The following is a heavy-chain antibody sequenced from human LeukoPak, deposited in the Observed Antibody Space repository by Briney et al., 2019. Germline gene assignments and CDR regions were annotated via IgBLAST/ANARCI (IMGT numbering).Heavy chain of an antibody. CDR3: ARSGDYLGAEYFQH. D-gene: IGHD3-16*01. CDR2: ISSSSSYI. CDR1: GFTFSSYS. Sequence: GGSLRLSCAASGFTFSSYSMNWVRQAPGKGLEWVSSISSSSSYIYYADSVKGRFTISRDNSKNTLYLQMNSLRAEDTAVYYCARSGDYLGAEYFQHWGQGTLVTVSS. J-gene: IGHJ1*01. V-gene: IGHV3-21*01.